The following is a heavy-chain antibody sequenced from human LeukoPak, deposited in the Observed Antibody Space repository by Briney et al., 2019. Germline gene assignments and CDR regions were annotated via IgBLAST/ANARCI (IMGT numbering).Heavy chain of an antibody. CDR3: AKDRLRIAARPKYYFDY. V-gene: IGHV3-30*02. Sequence: AGGSLRLSCAASGFTFSSYGMHWVRQAPGKGLEWVAFIRYDGSNKYYADSVKGRFTISRDNSKNTLYLQMNSLRAEDTAVYYCAKDRLRIAARPKYYFDYWGQGTLVTVSS. CDR1: GFTFSSYG. CDR2: IRYDGSNK. J-gene: IGHJ4*02. D-gene: IGHD6-6*01.